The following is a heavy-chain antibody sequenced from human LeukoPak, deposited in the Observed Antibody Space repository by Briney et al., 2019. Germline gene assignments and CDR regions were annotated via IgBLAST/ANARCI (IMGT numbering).Heavy chain of an antibody. D-gene: IGHD2-15*01. CDR3: ARDRGYCSGGSCRWAFDI. Sequence: SETLSLTCTVSGGSISRGGYYWSWIRQHPGKGLEWIGYIYYSGSTYYNPSLKSRVTISVDTSKNQFSLKLSSVTAADTAVYYCARDRGYCSGGSCRWAFDIWGQGTMVTVSS. J-gene: IGHJ3*02. V-gene: IGHV4-31*03. CDR1: GGSISRGGYY. CDR2: IYYSGST.